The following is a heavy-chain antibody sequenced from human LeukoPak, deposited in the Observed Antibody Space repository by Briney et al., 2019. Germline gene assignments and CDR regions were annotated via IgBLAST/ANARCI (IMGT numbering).Heavy chain of an antibody. CDR2: ISGSGGST. CDR1: GFTFSSYA. Sequence: GGALRLSCAASGFTFSSYAMSWVRQAPGKGLEWVSAISGSGGSTYYADSVKGRFTISRDNSKNTLYLQMNGLRAEDTAVYYCARGRRNYYDSSEDDAFDIWGQGTMVTVSS. D-gene: IGHD3-22*01. V-gene: IGHV3-23*01. J-gene: IGHJ3*02. CDR3: ARGRRNYYDSSEDDAFDI.